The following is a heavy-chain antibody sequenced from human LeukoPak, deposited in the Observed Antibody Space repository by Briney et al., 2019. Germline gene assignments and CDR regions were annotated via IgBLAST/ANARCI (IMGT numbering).Heavy chain of an antibody. Sequence: SETLSLTCTVSGGSISSSSNYWGWVRQPPGKGLEWIGTVYYSGSINYCSPSLKSRVTISIDTSKNQFSLRLSSVTAADTAVYYCARHEEEDGYNAKTIDYWGQGTLVTVSS. J-gene: IGHJ4*02. CDR1: GGSISSSSNY. CDR3: ARHEEEDGYNAKTIDY. CDR2: VYYSGSI. V-gene: IGHV4-39*01. D-gene: IGHD5-24*01.